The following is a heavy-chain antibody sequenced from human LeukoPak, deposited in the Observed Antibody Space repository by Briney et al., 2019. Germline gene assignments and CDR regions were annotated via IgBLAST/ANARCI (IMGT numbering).Heavy chain of an antibody. CDR3: ARAVCSGGSCPFDY. V-gene: IGHV1-3*01. CDR1: GYTFTNYA. D-gene: IGHD2-15*01. J-gene: IGHJ4*02. Sequence: ASVKVSCKASGYTFTNYAMHWVRQAPGQRLEWMGWINAGNGNTKYSQKFQGRVTITRDTSASTAYMELSSLRSEDTAVYYCARAVCSGGSCPFDYWGQGTLVTVPS. CDR2: INAGNGNT.